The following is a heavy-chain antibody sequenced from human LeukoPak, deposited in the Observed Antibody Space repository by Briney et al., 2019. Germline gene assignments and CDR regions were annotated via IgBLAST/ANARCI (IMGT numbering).Heavy chain of an antibody. CDR2: IIPIFGPA. V-gene: IGHV1-69*05. CDR3: ARGRSIIYSPSPHYYYYYMDV. Sequence: SVRVSCKASGYTFSSYAISWVRQAPGQGLEWMGGIIPIFGPANYAQKFQGRVTITTDESTSTAYMELSSLRSEDTAVYYCARGRSIIYSPSPHYYYYYMDVWGKGTTVTVSS. D-gene: IGHD4-11*01. CDR1: GYTFSSYA. J-gene: IGHJ6*03.